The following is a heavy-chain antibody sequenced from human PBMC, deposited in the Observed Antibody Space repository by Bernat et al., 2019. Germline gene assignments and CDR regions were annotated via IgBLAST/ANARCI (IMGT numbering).Heavy chain of an antibody. Sequence: EVQLVESGGGLVQPGGSLRLSCAASGFTFSSYWMYWVRQAPGKGLVWVSRINSDGSSTSYADSVKRRFTISRDNAKNTLYLEMSSLRAEDTAVYYCARALVLGMDVWGQGTTVTVSS. CDR2: INSDGSST. J-gene: IGHJ6*02. D-gene: IGHD6-13*01. V-gene: IGHV3-74*01. CDR3: ARALVLGMDV. CDR1: GFTFSSYW.